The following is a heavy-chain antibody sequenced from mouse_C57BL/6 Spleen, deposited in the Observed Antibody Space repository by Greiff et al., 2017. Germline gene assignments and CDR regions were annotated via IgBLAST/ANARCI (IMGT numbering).Heavy chain of an antibody. CDR3: APNYGGSSYHYFDY. J-gene: IGHJ2*01. D-gene: IGHD1-1*01. V-gene: IGHV1-55*01. CDR1: GYTFTSYW. CDR2: IYPGSGSP. Sequence: QVQLQQPGAELVKPGASVKMSCKASGYTFTSYWITWVKQRPGQGLEWIGDIYPGSGSPNYNEKFKSKATLTVDTSSSTAYMQLSSLTSEDSAVSYCAPNYGGSSYHYFDYWGQGTTLTVSS.